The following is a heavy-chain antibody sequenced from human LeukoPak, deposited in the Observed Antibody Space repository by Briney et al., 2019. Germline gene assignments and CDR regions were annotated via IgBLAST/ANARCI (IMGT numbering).Heavy chain of an antibody. Sequence: PGGSLRLSCGPSGFTFSSYSMNWVRQAPGKGLEWVSSISSSSSYIYYADSVKGRFTISRDDAKNSLYLQMNSLRVEDTAVYYCARGYCSSTTCPTDYWGQGTLVTVSS. J-gene: IGHJ4*02. CDR2: ISSSSSYI. CDR1: GFTFSSYS. V-gene: IGHV3-21*01. CDR3: ARGYCSSTTCPTDY. D-gene: IGHD2-2*01.